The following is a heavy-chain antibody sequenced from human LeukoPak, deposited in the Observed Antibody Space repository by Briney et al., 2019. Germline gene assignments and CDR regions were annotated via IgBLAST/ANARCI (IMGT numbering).Heavy chain of an antibody. J-gene: IGHJ1*01. V-gene: IGHV4-4*07. CDR2: INTSGNS. CDR1: GGSISGDY. CDR3: ARDSSSPRVKYFQH. Sequence: SETLSLTCTVSGGSISGDYWSWIRQPAGKGLEWIGRINTSGNSNYNPSLKSRVTMSVATSKNQFSLKLSSVTAADTAVYYCARDSSSPRVKYFQHWGQGTLVTVSS. D-gene: IGHD6-6*01.